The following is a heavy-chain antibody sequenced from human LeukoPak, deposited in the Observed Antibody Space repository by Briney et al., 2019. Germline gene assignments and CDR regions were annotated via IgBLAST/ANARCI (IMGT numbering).Heavy chain of an antibody. V-gene: IGHV1-18*01. CDR3: ARLGIAVAAPPNDY. Sequence: ASVTVSCKASGYTFTSYGISWVRQAPGQGLEWMGWISAYNGNTNYAQKLQGRVTMTTDTSTSTAYMGLRSLRSDDTAVYYCARLGIAVAAPPNDYWGQGTLVTVSS. J-gene: IGHJ4*02. CDR1: GYTFTSYG. CDR2: ISAYNGNT. D-gene: IGHD6-19*01.